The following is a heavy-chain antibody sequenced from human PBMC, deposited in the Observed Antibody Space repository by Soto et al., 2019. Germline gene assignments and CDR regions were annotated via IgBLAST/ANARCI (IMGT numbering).Heavy chain of an antibody. CDR3: ARDLGLTGGGHNWFDP. Sequence: EVSVKVCCKAPGDTFTSYDINWVRQATGQGLEWMGWINAGNGNTKYSQKFQGRVTITRDTSASTAYMELSSLRSEDTAVYYCARDLGLTGGGHNWFDPWGQGTLVTVSS. D-gene: IGHD3-16*01. CDR1: GDTFTSYD. V-gene: IGHV1-3*01. CDR2: INAGNGNT. J-gene: IGHJ5*02.